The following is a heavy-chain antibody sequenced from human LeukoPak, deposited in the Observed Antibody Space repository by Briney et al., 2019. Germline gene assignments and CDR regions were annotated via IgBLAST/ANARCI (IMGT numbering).Heavy chain of an antibody. CDR3: ARLTPPYCSSTSCYGVIFAFDI. CDR2: IKQDGSEK. J-gene: IGHJ3*02. V-gene: IGHV3-7*01. Sequence: GGSLRLSCAASGFTFSSYWMSWVRQAPGKGLEWVANIKQDGSEKYYVDSVKGRFTISRDNAKNSLYLQMNSLRAEDTAVYYCARLTPPYCSSTSCYGVIFAFDIWGQGTMVTVSS. D-gene: IGHD2-2*01. CDR1: GFTFSSYW.